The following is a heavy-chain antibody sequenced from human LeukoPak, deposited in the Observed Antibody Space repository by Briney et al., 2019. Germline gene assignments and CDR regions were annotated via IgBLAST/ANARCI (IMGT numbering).Heavy chain of an antibody. CDR3: ARAWGEYSSGWRFDY. J-gene: IGHJ4*02. CDR1: GGSISSYY. CDR2: IYYSGST. Sequence: SETLSLTCTVSGGSISSYYWSWIRQPPGKGLEWIGYIYYSGSTNYNPSLKSRVTMSVDTSKNQFSLKLSSVTAADTAVYYCARAWGEYSSGWRFDYWGQGTLVTVSS. V-gene: IGHV4-59*01. D-gene: IGHD6-19*01.